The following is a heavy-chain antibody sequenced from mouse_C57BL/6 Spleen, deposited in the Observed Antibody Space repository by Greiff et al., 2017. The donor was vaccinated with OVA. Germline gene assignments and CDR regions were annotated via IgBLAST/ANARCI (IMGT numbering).Heavy chain of an antibody. D-gene: IGHD2-3*01. V-gene: IGHV1-18*01. CDR1: GYTFTDYN. CDR2: INPNNGGT. Sequence: VQLKESGPELVKPGASVKIPCKASGYTFTDYNMDWVKQSHGKSLEWIGDINPNNGGTIYNQKFKGKATLTVDKSSSTAYMELRSLTSDDTAVYYCSRDDGYIDYWGQGTTLTVSS. J-gene: IGHJ2*01. CDR3: SRDDGYIDY.